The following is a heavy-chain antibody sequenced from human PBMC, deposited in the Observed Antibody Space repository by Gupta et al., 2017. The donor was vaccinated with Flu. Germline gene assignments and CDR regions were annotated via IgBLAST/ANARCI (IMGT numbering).Heavy chain of an antibody. V-gene: IGHV3-30*18. CDR3: AKEFPVPIPRH. CDR1: GFTFSTYG. D-gene: IGHD1-1*01. J-gene: IGHJ4*02. CDR2: TSYDGSKE. Sequence: QVQLVESGGGVVQPGRSLRLSCVASGFTFSTYGMHWVRQAPGKGLGGVAFTSYDGSKENYADSVKGRFTISRDNSENTLYLQMTTLTVEDTAVYYCAKEFPVPIPRHWGQGTLVTVSS.